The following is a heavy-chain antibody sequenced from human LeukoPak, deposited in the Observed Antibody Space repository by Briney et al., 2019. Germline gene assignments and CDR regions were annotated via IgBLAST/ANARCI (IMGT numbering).Heavy chain of an antibody. CDR3: ARGPEYYYGSGKNWFDP. J-gene: IGHJ5*02. D-gene: IGHD3-10*01. V-gene: IGHV3-7*01. Sequence: GGSLRLSCAASGFTFSSYWMSWVRQAPGKGLEWVANIKQDGSEKYYVDSVKGRFTISRDNVKNSLYLQMNSLRAEDTAVYYCARGPEYYYGSGKNWFDPWGQGTLVTVSS. CDR1: GFTFSSYW. CDR2: IKQDGSEK.